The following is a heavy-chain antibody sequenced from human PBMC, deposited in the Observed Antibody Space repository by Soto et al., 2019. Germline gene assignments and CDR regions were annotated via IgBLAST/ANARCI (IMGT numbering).Heavy chain of an antibody. V-gene: IGHV1-69*01. Sequence: QVQLVQSGAEVKEPGSSVKVSCKASGGSFSSYAINWVRQAPGQGLEWMGGIIPMIGTPNYAQKFQGRVTITADESTMTANMELTSLRSEDTAVYYCARIVEEGANWGQGTLVAVSA. CDR3: ARIVEEGAN. D-gene: IGHD2-21*01. CDR1: GGSFSSYA. J-gene: IGHJ4*02. CDR2: IIPMIGTP.